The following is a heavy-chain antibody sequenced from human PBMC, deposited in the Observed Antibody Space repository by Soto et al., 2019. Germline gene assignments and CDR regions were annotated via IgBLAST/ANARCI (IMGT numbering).Heavy chain of an antibody. CDR2: IYPGDSDT. J-gene: IGHJ4*02. CDR3: ARQHGDSSGYYLDY. D-gene: IGHD3-22*01. V-gene: IGHV5-51*07. Sequence: SRSRWGPVHQKNGKGLEWMGIIYPGDSDTRYSPSFQGQVTISADKSISTAYLQWSSLKASDTAMYYCARQHGDSSGYYLDYWGQGTLVTVSS. CDR1: SRSR.